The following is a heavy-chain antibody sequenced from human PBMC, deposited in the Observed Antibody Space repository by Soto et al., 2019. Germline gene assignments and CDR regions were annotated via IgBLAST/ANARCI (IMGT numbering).Heavy chain of an antibody. CDR2: IIPIFGTV. Sequence: QVQLVQSGAEVKKPGSSVKVSCKASGGTFSNYPISWVRQAPGQGLEWMGGIIPIFGTVNYAQKFQGSVTITADESTSTAYMELSSLRSEDTAVYYCARGNHRWLQLWYFDLWGRGTLGTVSS. D-gene: IGHD5-12*01. CDR3: ARGNHRWLQLWYFDL. V-gene: IGHV1-69*12. CDR1: GGTFSNYP. J-gene: IGHJ2*01.